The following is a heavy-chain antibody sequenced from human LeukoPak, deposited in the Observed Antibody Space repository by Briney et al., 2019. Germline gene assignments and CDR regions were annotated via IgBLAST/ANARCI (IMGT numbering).Heavy chain of an antibody. CDR2: IIPILGIA. CDR3: ARDIIAVAGVFDY. V-gene: IGHV1-69*04. CDR1: GGTFSSYA. D-gene: IGHD6-19*01. J-gene: IGHJ4*02. Sequence: ASVKVSCKASGGTFSSYAISWVRQAPGQGLEWMGRIIPILGIANYAQKFQGRVTITADKSTSTAYMELSSLRSEDTAVYYCARDIIAVAGVFDYWGQRTLVTVSS.